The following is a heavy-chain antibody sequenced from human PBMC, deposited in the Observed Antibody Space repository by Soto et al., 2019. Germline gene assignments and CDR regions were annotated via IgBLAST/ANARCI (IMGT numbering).Heavy chain of an antibody. Sequence: QVQLVQSGAEVKKPGSSVKVSCKASGGTFSSYTISWVRQAPGQGLEWMGRIIPILGIANYAQKFQGRVTSTADKSTSTAYMELSSLRSEDTAVYYCARGETGYCSGGSCYRWYFDLWGRGTLVTVSS. V-gene: IGHV1-69*02. D-gene: IGHD2-15*01. CDR2: IIPILGIA. CDR1: GGTFSSYT. J-gene: IGHJ2*01. CDR3: ARGETGYCSGGSCYRWYFDL.